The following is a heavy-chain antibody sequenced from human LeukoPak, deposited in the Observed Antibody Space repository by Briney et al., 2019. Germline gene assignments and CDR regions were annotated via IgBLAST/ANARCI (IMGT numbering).Heavy chain of an antibody. CDR2: IYYSGNT. D-gene: IGHD6-19*01. J-gene: IGHJ4*02. CDR3: AGQAVAGNGFDY. Sequence: PSETLSLTCTVSGGSISSSSYYWGWIRQPPGKGLEWIGTIYYSGNTYYNPSLKSRVSISVDTSKNQFSLKLSSVTAADTAVYYCAGQAVAGNGFDYWGQGTLVTVSS. CDR1: GGSISSSSYY. V-gene: IGHV4-39*01.